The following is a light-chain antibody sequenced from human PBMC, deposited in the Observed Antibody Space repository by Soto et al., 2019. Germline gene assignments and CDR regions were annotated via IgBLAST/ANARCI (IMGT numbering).Light chain of an antibody. J-gene: IGKJ1*01. CDR2: DAS. CDR1: QNIRSR. Sequence: DFQMTQSPATLASSVVCRFTISCRASQNIRSRLAWFQQKPGKAPKLLIYDASSLESGVPQRFSGSGSGTEFTLTISSLQTDDFSTYYCQQYHSYWTFGQGTKVDI. CDR3: QQYHSYWT. V-gene: IGKV1-5*01.